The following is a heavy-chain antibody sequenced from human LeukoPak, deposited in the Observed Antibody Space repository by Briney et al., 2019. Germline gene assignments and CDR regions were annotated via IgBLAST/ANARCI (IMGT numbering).Heavy chain of an antibody. D-gene: IGHD5-18*01. CDR2: IKQDGSEK. V-gene: IGHV3-7*01. CDR1: GFTFSSYW. Sequence: PGASLRLSCAASGFTFSSYWMAWVRQDPGKGLEWVANIKQDGSEKYYVESVKGRLTISRDNAKNSLYLQMNRLRAEDTAVYYCARGLSWTAMDYWGQGTLVTVSS. CDR3: ARGLSWTAMDY. J-gene: IGHJ4*02.